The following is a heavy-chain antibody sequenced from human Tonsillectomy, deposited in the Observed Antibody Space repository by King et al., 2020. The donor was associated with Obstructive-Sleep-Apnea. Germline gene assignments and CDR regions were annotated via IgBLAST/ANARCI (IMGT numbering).Heavy chain of an antibody. J-gene: IGHJ4*02. V-gene: IGHV3-30*02. D-gene: IGHD6-19*01. Sequence: VQLVESGGGVVQPGRSLRLSCAASGFTFSNYGMHWVRQAPGKGLEWVAFIRYDGSNKYYGDSVKGRFTISRDNSTNTQYLQMNSLRPEDTAVYYCARGSYSSGWEGDYWGQGTLVIVSS. CDR3: ARGSYSSGWEGDY. CDR1: GFTFSNYG. CDR2: IRYDGSNK.